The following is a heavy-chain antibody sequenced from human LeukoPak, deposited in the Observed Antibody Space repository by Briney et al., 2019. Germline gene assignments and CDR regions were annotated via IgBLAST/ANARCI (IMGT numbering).Heavy chain of an antibody. CDR3: ARSPDILTGENFGY. Sequence: KGSWKASGYKFTGLYMHWVRQAPGQGLEWMGWINPNSGGTNYAQKFYARVTMTRDTSISTAYMELSRLRSDDTAVFYCARSPDILTGENFGYWGQGTLVTVSS. J-gene: IGHJ4*02. CDR2: INPNSGGT. V-gene: IGHV1-2*02. D-gene: IGHD3-9*01. CDR1: GYKFTGLY.